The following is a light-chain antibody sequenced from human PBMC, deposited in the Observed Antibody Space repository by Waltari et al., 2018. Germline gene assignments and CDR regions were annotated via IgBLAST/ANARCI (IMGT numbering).Light chain of an antibody. CDR3: QQYSSFST. J-gene: IGKJ2*01. Sequence: DIQMTQSPPTLSASVGVRFTISCLASQSVGTWLAWYQQKPGKAPKLLIYMASSLESGVPSRFSGSGSGTEFTLTISSLQPHDFATYSCQQYSSFSTFGHGTKVDI. CDR1: QSVGTW. CDR2: MAS. V-gene: IGKV1-5*03.